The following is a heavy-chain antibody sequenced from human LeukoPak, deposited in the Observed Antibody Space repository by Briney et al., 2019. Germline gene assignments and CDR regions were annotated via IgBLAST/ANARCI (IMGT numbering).Heavy chain of an antibody. V-gene: IGHV4-34*01. CDR2: INHSGST. J-gene: IGHJ6*02. Sequence: SETLSLTCAVYGGSFSGYYWSWIRQPPRKGLEWIGEINHSGSTNYNPTLKSRVTISVDTSKNQFSLKRSSVTAADTAVYYRARPYERVDARYFAVWGQGTPVSVSS. CDR3: ARPYERVDARYFAV. D-gene: IGHD3-9*01. CDR1: GGSFSGYY.